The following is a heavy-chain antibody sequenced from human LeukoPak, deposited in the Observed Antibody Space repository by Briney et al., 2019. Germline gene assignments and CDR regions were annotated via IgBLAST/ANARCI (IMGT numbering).Heavy chain of an antibody. J-gene: IGHJ6*03. V-gene: IGHV1-2*02. CDR2: INPNSGGT. CDR1: GYTFTGYY. CDR3: ARDRGANYYYYMDV. Sequence: ASVKVSCKASGYTFTGYYMHWVRQAPGQGPEWMGWINPNSGGTNYAQKFQGRVTMTRDTSISTAYMELSRLRSDDTAVYYCARDRGANYYYYMDVWGKGTTVTVSS. D-gene: IGHD3-16*01.